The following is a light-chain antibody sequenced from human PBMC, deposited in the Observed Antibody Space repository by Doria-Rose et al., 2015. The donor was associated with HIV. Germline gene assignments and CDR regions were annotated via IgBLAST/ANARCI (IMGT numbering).Light chain of an antibody. CDR1: QSFSSTY. CDR2: DGS. J-gene: IGKJ1*01. Sequence: TQSPGTLSLSPGERATLSCRASQSFSSTYLAWYQQKPGQAPSLLIYDGSTRATGVPDRFSASGSGTDFTLTIDRLEPEDFALYYCHQYGTSWTFGQGTKVEI. CDR3: HQYGTSWT. V-gene: IGKV3-20*01.